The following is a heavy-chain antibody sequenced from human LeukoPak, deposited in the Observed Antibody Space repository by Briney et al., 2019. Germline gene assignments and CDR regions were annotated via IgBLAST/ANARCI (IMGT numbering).Heavy chain of an antibody. V-gene: IGHV3-13*01. D-gene: IGHD6-19*01. CDR1: GFTFIDYD. Sequence: QPGGSLRLSCAASGFTFIDYDMHWARQVIGKGLEWVSAIGIRGDTHYSGSVKGRFTISGENAESSLYLQMNSLRAEDTAVYYCARGGIQVSGIDEFDYWGQGTLVTVSS. J-gene: IGHJ4*02. CDR2: IGIRGDT. CDR3: ARGGIQVSGIDEFDY.